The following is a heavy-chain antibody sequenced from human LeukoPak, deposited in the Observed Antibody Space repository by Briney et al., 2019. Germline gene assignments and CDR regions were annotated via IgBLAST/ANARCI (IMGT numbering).Heavy chain of an antibody. D-gene: IGHD3-10*01. V-gene: IGHV3-23*01. CDR2: ISGSDGTT. CDR1: GFTFSSFP. CDR3: ARDGSGTHYYYYYGMDV. Sequence: PGGSLRLSCAASGFTFSSFPMSWVRQAPGKGLEWVSGISGSDGTTYYADSVKGRFTISRDNSKNTLYLQMNSLRAEDTAVYYCARDGSGTHYYYYYGMDVWGQGTTVTVSS. J-gene: IGHJ6*02.